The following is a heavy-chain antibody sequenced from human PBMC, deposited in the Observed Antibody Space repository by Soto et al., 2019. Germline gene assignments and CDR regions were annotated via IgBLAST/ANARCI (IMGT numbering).Heavy chain of an antibody. D-gene: IGHD4-17*01. V-gene: IGHV4-4*02. J-gene: IGHJ3*02. Sequence: SETLSLTCAVSGGSISSNNCWSFVRQPPGKGLEWIGEIYHSGSTNYNPSLKSRVTISVDKSKSQFSLRLTSVTAADTAVYYCARAGDYPLTGAFDIWGQGTMVTVSS. CDR1: GGSISSNNC. CDR2: IYHSGST. CDR3: ARAGDYPLTGAFDI.